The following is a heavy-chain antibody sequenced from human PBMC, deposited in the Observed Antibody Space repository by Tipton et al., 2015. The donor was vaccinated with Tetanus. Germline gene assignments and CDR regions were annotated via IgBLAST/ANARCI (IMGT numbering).Heavy chain of an antibody. V-gene: IGHV5-51*01. CDR2: IYPGDSDP. J-gene: IGHJ6*02. Sequence: QLVQSGAEVKKPGESLRISCKGSGYSFTSYWIGWVRQMPGKGLEWMGIIYPGDSDPRYSPSFQGQVTISADKSISTAYLQWSSLKASDTAMYYWARLGGYCSSTSCYTGMDVWGQGTTVTVSS. CDR3: ARLGGYCSSTSCYTGMDV. D-gene: IGHD2-2*01. CDR1: GYSFTSYW.